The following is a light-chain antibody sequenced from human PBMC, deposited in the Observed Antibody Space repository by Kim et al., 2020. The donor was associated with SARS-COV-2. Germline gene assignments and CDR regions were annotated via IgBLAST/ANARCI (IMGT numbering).Light chain of an antibody. CDR1: QSVGNV. Sequence: VSAGGRVTCRCGARQSVGNVLAWYQHERAQAPRLLIAAASTRATGVAARFSGSGTGTEFTISISSLQSEEFGIYYCQQYKSLPLTFGGGTKVDI. V-gene: IGKV3-15*01. CDR2: AAS. CDR3: QQYKSLPLT. J-gene: IGKJ4*01.